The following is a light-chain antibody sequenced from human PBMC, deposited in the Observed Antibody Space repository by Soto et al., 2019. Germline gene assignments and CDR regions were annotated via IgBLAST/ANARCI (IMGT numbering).Light chain of an antibody. CDR3: QQYNSYSWT. CDR1: QSITTW. V-gene: IGKV1-5*03. Sequence: DIQMTQSPSTVSAYVGDSVTITCRASQSITTWLAWYQQRPGKAHKLLIYKASSLESGVPSRFSGSGSGTEFTLTIRSLQPDDFATYYCQQYNSYSWTFGQGTKVDIK. CDR2: KAS. J-gene: IGKJ1*01.